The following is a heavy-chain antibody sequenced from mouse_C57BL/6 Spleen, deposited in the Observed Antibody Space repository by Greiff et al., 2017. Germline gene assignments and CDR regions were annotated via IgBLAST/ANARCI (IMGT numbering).Heavy chain of an antibody. CDR3: EREYDYYDSLGY. J-gene: IGHJ2*01. D-gene: IGHD1-1*01. CDR2: ISCDGSN. Sequence: EVQLLESGRGFVKPSQSLSLTCSVTGFSITGGYYCNCLRQFPENKLEWMGYISCDGSNNYNPSVKKRISITRDTYKNQFFLKLNSVTTEDAATDYCEREYDYYDSLGYWGKGTTLTVAS. CDR1: GFSITGGYY. V-gene: IGHV3-6*01.